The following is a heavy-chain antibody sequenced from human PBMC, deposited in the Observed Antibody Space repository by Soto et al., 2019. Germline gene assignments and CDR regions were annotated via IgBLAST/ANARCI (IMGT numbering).Heavy chain of an antibody. Sequence: ASVKVSCKASGYTFTSYGISWVRQANGQGLEWMGWISAYNGNTNYAQKLQGRVTMTTDTSTSTAYMELRSLRSDDTAVYYCARVVKLPINYYFDYWGQGTLVTVSS. V-gene: IGHV1-18*01. CDR3: ARVVKLPINYYFDY. J-gene: IGHJ4*02. CDR1: GYTFTSYG. D-gene: IGHD1-26*01. CDR2: ISAYNGNT.